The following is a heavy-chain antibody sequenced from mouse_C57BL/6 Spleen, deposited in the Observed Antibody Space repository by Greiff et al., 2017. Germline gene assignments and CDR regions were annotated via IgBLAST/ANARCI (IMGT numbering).Heavy chain of an antibody. D-gene: IGHD1-1*01. J-gene: IGHJ4*01. CDR2: IDPSDSYT. CDR3: ARITTVVAGGHYYAMDY. Sequence: VQLQQPGAELVMPGASVKLSCKASGYTFTSYWMHWVKQRPGQGLEWIGEIDPSDSYTNYNQKFKGKSTLTVDKSSSTAYMPLSSLTSEDSAVYYCARITTVVAGGHYYAMDYWGQGTSVTVSS. V-gene: IGHV1-69*01. CDR1: GYTFTSYW.